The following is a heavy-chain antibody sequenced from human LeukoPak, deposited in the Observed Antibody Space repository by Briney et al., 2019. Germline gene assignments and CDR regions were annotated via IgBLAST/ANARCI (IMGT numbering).Heavy chain of an antibody. D-gene: IGHD2-15*01. CDR1: GFTFSSYW. J-gene: IGHJ4*02. Sequence: GGSLRLSCAASGFTFSSYWMSWVRQAPGKGLEWVANIKQDGSEKYYVDSVKGRFTISRDNAKNSLYLQMNSLRAEDTAVYYCARDVRYCSGGDCPDYWGQGTLVTVSS. CDR2: IKQDGSEK. V-gene: IGHV3-7*01. CDR3: ARDVRYCSGGDCPDY.